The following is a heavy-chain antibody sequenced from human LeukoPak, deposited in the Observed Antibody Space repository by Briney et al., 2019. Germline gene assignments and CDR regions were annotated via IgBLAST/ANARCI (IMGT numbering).Heavy chain of an antibody. CDR1: GGSFSGYY. CDR3: ARPRRYNWNDRWFDP. J-gene: IGHJ5*02. D-gene: IGHD1-1*01. Sequence: PSETLSLTCAVYGGSFSGYYWSWIRQPPGKGLEWIGEINHSGSTNYNPSLKSRVTISVDTSKNQFSMKLSSVTAADTAVYYCARPRRYNWNDRWFDPWGQGTLVTGSS. V-gene: IGHV4-34*01. CDR2: INHSGST.